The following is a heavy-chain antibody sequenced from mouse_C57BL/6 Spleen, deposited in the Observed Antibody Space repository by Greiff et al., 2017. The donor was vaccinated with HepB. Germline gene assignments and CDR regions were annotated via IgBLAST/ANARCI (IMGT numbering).Heavy chain of an antibody. CDR2: INPNNGGT. CDR1: GYTFTDYY. CDR3: ARWHWYCDV. V-gene: IGHV1-26*01. J-gene: IGHJ1*03. Sequence: EVQLQQSGPELVKPGASVKISCKASGYTFTDYYMNWVKQSHGKSLEWIGDINPNNGGTSYNQKFKGKATLTVEKSSSTAYMEIRSLTSEDSAVYYCARWHWYCDVWGTRTTVTVSS.